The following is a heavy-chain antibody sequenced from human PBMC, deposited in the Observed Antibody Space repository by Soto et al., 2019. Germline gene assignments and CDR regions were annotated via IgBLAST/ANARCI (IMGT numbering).Heavy chain of an antibody. CDR2: IYYSGTT. J-gene: IGHJ4*02. CDR1: GGSISGNY. CDR3: ARHFSVEYFDY. V-gene: IGHV4-59*04. Sequence: PSETLSLTCTVSGGSISGNYGGWIRQPTGKGLEWIGYIYYSGTTYYNPSVKSRVTISVDRSKYQFSLKLSSVTAADTAAYYCARHFSVEYFDYWGQGALVTVS.